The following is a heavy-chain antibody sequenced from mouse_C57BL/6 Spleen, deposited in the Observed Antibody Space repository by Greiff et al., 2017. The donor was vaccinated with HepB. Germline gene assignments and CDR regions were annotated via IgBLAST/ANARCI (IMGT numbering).Heavy chain of an antibody. CDR2: IYPGNSDT. Sequence: VQLQQSGPVLARPGASVKMSCKTSGYTFTSYWMHWVKQRPGQGLEWIGAIYPGNSDTSYNQKFKGKAKLTAVTSASTAYMELSSLTNEDSAVYYCTNNITPYYFDYWGQGTTLTVSS. CDR3: TNNITPYYFDY. V-gene: IGHV1-5*01. D-gene: IGHD1-1*01. J-gene: IGHJ2*01. CDR1: GYTFTSYW.